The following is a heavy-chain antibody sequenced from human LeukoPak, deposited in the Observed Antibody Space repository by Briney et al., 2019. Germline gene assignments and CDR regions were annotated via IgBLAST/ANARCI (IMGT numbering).Heavy chain of an antibody. CDR3: SKERYGGESGEDY. J-gene: IGHJ4*02. D-gene: IGHD4-23*01. CDR2: IWSDGIKK. V-gene: IGHV3-33*06. CDR1: GFTSSSYG. Sequence: GGSLSLSCAASGFTSSSYGMHWVGPAPGKGLEWVAIIWSDGIKKYYADTVKGRFTISRDNSKNTLYLQMDSLRAEDTAVYYCSKERYGGESGEDYWGQGTLVTVSS.